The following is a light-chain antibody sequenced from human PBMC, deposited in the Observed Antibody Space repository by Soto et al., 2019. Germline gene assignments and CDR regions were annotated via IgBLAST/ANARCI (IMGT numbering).Light chain of an antibody. CDR2: EVS. J-gene: IGLJ3*02. CDR3: SSYTSSTTWV. V-gene: IGLV2-14*01. Sequence: QSALNQPASVSGSPGQSITISCTGTSSDVGGYNYVSWYQQHPGKAPKVMIYEVSNRPSGVSNRFSGSKSGNTASLTISGLQAEDEADYYCSSYTSSTTWVFGGGTKVTVL. CDR1: SSDVGGYNY.